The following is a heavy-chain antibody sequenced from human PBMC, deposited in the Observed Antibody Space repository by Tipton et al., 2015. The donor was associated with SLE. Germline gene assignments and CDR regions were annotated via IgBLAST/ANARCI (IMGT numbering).Heavy chain of an antibody. CDR1: GFTFSNYE. D-gene: IGHD3-3*01. V-gene: IGHV4-34*01. CDR2: INHSGST. Sequence: LRLSCATSGFTFSNYEMNWVRQPPGKGLEWIGEINHSGSTNYNPSLKSRVTISVDTSKNQFSLKLSSVTAADTAVYYCAREETIFGVVSHTGLDVWGQGTTVTASS. J-gene: IGHJ6*02. CDR3: AREETIFGVVSHTGLDV.